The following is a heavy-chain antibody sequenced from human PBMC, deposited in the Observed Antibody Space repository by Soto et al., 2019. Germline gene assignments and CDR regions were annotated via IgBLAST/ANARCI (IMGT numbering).Heavy chain of an antibody. Sequence: SGTLFRTCTVVCGSISSYYWSWIRQPPGKGLEWIGYIYYSGSTNYNPSLKSRVTISVDTSKNQFSLKLSSVTAADTAVYYCARAYGDYAVDYWGQGTPVTVS. D-gene: IGHD4-17*01. CDR1: CGSISSYY. CDR3: ARAYGDYAVDY. CDR2: IYYSGST. J-gene: IGHJ4*02. V-gene: IGHV4-59*07.